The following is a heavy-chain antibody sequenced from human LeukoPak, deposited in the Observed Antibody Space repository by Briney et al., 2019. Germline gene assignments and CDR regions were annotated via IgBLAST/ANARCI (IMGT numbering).Heavy chain of an antibody. D-gene: IGHD3-9*01. J-gene: IGHJ3*02. Sequence: PSETLSLTCTVSGGSISSSSYYWGWIRQPPGKGLEWIGSIYYSGSTYYNPSLKSRVTISVDTSKNQFSLKLSSVTAADTAVYYCARDRGGVRYFDWFPTTQDLDAFDIWGQGTMVTVSS. CDR2: IYYSGST. V-gene: IGHV4-39*07. CDR1: GGSISSSSYY. CDR3: ARDRGGVRYFDWFPTTQDLDAFDI.